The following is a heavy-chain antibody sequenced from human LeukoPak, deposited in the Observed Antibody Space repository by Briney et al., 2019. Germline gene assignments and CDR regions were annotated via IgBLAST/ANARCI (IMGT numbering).Heavy chain of an antibody. CDR1: GGSISSGGRY. CDR2: IYHSGST. J-gene: IGHJ4*02. D-gene: IGHD3-16*01. V-gene: IGHV4-31*03. CDR3: ARGFGMASMLGGVFDC. Sequence: SETLSLTCTVSGGSISSGGRYWSWIRQHPGKGLEWIGYIYHSGSTYYKSSLKSRVTISIDTSKNQFSLKLSSVTAADTAVYYCARGFGMASMLGGVFDCWGQGTLVTVSS.